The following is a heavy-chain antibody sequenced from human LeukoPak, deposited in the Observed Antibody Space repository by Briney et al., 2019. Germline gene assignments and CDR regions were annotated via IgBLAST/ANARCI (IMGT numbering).Heavy chain of an antibody. CDR2: INSGGSTT. CDR1: GITFSTYW. Sequence: PGGSLRLSCAASGITFSTYWMHWVRQAPGKGLVWVSRINSGGSTTSYVDSVEGRFTISRDNAKNTLYLQMNSLRAEDTAVYYCARAGTVVDYDPSDAFDVGAQGTMVTVSS. D-gene: IGHD3-22*01. V-gene: IGHV3-74*01. CDR3: ARAGTVVDYDPSDAFDV. J-gene: IGHJ3*01.